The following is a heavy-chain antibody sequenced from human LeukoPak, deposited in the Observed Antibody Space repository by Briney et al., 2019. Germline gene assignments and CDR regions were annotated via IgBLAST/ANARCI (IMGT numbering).Heavy chain of an antibody. Sequence: PGRSLRLSCAASGFTFSDYYMSWIRQAPGKGLEWVSYISSSGSTIYYADSVKGRFTISRDNAKNPLYLQMNSLRAEDTAVYYCARVSPNGVCYLWGQGTLVTVSS. D-gene: IGHD2-8*01. V-gene: IGHV3-11*01. CDR1: GFTFSDYY. CDR2: ISSSGSTI. CDR3: ARVSPNGVCYL. J-gene: IGHJ5*02.